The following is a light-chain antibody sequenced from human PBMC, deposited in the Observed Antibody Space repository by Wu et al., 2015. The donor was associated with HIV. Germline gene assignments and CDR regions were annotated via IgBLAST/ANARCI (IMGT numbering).Light chain of an antibody. CDR3: QRYDSSPWT. V-gene: IGKV3-20*01. Sequence: EIVLTQSPGTLSLSPGERATLSCRASRSVTGNYLAWYQQKPGQAPRLLIYAASIRATGIPDKFSGSGSGTDFTLTISRLEPEDFAVYYCQRYDSSPWTFGQGTKVEIK. J-gene: IGKJ1*01. CDR2: AAS. CDR1: RSVTGNY.